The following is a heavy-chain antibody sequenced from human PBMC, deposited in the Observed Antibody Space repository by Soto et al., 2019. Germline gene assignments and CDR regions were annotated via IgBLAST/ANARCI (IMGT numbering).Heavy chain of an antibody. J-gene: IGHJ6*02. CDR3: ARDKRSGGSYASYYYYGMDV. CDR1: GGTFSSYA. Sequence: GXSVKVSCKASGGTFSSYAISWVRQAPGQGLEWMGGIIPIFGTANYAQKFQGRVTITADESTSTAYMELSSLRSEDTAVYYCARDKRSGGSYASYYYYGMDVWGQGTTVTVSS. CDR2: IIPIFGTA. D-gene: IGHD1-26*01. V-gene: IGHV1-69*13.